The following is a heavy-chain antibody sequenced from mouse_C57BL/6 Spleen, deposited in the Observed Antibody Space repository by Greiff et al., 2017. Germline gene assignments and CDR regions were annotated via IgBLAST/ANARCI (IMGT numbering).Heavy chain of an antibody. CDR3: ARTSLYYGSSYPGYFDY. V-gene: IGHV1-58*01. CDR1: GYTFTSYG. J-gene: IGHJ2*01. CDR2: IYIGNGYT. D-gene: IGHD1-1*01. Sequence: VQLQQSGAELVRPGSSVKMSCKTSGYTFTSYGINWVKQRPGQGLEWIGYIYIGNGYTEYNEKFKGKATLTSDTSSSTAYMQLSSLTSEDSAIYFCARTSLYYGSSYPGYFDYWGQGTTLTVSS.